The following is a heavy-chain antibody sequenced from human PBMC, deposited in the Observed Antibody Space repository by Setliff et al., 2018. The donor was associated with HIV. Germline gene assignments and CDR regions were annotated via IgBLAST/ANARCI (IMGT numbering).Heavy chain of an antibody. J-gene: IGHJ4*02. CDR2: IIPVFDTT. V-gene: IGHV1-69*13. CDR3: AVGDYVWGSYRLDF. CDR1: GGAFSNYA. Sequence: SVKVSCKASGGAFSNYAFSWVRLAPGQGLEWMGGIIPVFDTTNYEKTFRDRVTITADESTSTVYLELISLRSEDTAVYYCAVGDYVWGSYRLDFWGPGTLVTVSS. D-gene: IGHD3-16*02.